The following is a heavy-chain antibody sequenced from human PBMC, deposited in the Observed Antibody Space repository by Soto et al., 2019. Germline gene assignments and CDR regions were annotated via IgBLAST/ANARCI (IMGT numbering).Heavy chain of an antibody. D-gene: IGHD3-3*01. Sequence: QVQLVESGGGVVQPGRSLRLSCSASGFTFSIYGMQWVRQAPGKGLEWVAAISYDGSDKYYGDSVKGRFTISRENSKNTLYLQMNSLRTEDTAVYYCTKRRNVQRFLEWSSGMKVWGRGTTVAVSS. CDR1: GFTFSIYG. CDR2: ISYDGSDK. CDR3: TKRRNVQRFLEWSSGMKV. J-gene: IGHJ6*02. V-gene: IGHV3-30*18.